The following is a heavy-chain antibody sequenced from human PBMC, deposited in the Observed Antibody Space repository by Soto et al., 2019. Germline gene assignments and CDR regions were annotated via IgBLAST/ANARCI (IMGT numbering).Heavy chain of an antibody. V-gene: IGHV3-21*02. D-gene: IGHD3-16*01. CDR1: GFTFSSYS. CDR2: VSSSSRYI. CDR3: ARDPTYDWQEFRLDY. Sequence: EVQLVGSGGGLVKPGGSLRLSCAASGFTFSSYSMNWIRQAPGKGLVWVSSVSSSSRYIYYADSVKGRFTISRDNAKNSLYLQMTSLRAEDTAVYYCARDPTYDWQEFRLDYWGQGTLVTVSS. J-gene: IGHJ4*02.